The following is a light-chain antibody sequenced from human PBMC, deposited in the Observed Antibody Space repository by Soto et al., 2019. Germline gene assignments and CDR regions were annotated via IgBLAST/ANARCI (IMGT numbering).Light chain of an antibody. CDR2: EVN. CDR3: GSYTITDTPFD. Sequence: QSVLAQPSSGSASPRQSITISCPGNSTNVGGYHYVSWYQHHPGKCPKLIIYEVNNRPSGVSDRFSGSKSGNKASLTISNLEAEDESDYYCGSYTITDTPFDFGTGTKVTVL. CDR1: STNVGGYHY. V-gene: IGLV2-14*01. J-gene: IGLJ1*01.